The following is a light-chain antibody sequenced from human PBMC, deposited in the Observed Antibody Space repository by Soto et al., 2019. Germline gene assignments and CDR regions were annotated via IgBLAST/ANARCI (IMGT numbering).Light chain of an antibody. Sequence: QSVLTQPASVSGAPGQSITISCTGTSNDDGGYNYVSWYQHHPGKAPKLIIYDVTNRPSGVSNPFSGSKSGNTASLTISGLQPEDEADYYCSSYTTSNTRQIVFGTGTKVTVL. V-gene: IGLV2-14*03. CDR1: SNDDGGYNY. J-gene: IGLJ1*01. CDR2: DVT. CDR3: SSYTTSNTRQIV.